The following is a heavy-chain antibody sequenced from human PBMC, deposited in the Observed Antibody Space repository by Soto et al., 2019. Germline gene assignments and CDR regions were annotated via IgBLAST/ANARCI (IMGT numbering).Heavy chain of an antibody. D-gene: IGHD2-21*02. Sequence: EVQLLESGGGLVQPGGSLSLSCAASGLTFSHNAMTWVRQAPGKGLEWVSTVSGNGRVTYYTDSVKGRFTISRDNSKNTVYMQMNSLRAEDTAVYYCANRGDDIKFCQYWGQGTLVTVSS. CDR1: GLTFSHNA. V-gene: IGHV3-23*01. CDR3: ANRGDDIKFCQY. CDR2: VSGNGRVT. J-gene: IGHJ1*01.